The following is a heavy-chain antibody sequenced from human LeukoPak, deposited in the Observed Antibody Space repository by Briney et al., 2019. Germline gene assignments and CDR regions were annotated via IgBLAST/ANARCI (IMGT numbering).Heavy chain of an antibody. CDR2: IKPDGNEK. CDR1: GFTFSAYW. D-gene: IGHD6-19*01. V-gene: IGHV3-7*01. CDR3: TSTAVAGPGFY. Sequence: PGGSLRLSCAASGFTFSAYWMSWVRQAPGKGLEWVANIKPDGNEKYYVDSVKGRFTISRDNAKDSAYLQMSSLRAEDTAVYYCTSTAVAGPGFYWGQGTLVIVSS. J-gene: IGHJ4*02.